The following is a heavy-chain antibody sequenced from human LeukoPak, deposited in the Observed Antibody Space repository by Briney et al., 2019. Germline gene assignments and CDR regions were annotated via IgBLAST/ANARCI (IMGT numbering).Heavy chain of an antibody. D-gene: IGHD2/OR15-2a*01. V-gene: IGHV4-59*11. CDR2: IYYSGST. Sequence: PSETLSLTCTVSGGSISSHYWSWIRQPPGKGLEWIGYIYYSGSTNYNPSLKSRVTISVDTSKNQFSLKLSSVTAADTAVYYGARNIGFDYWGQGTLVTVSS. CDR1: GGSISSHY. CDR3: ARNIGFDY. J-gene: IGHJ4*02.